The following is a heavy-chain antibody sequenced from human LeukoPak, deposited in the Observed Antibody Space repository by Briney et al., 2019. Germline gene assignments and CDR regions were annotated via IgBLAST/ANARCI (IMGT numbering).Heavy chain of an antibody. CDR2: ISGSGGST. D-gene: IGHD4-11*01. CDR1: GFTFSSYA. J-gene: IGHJ4*02. Sequence: GGSLRLSCAASGFTFSSYAMSWVRQAPGKGLEWVLAISGSGGSTYHADSVKGRFTISRDNSKNTLYLQMNSLRAEDTAVYFCARDTTVTTGFRSFDYWGQGTLVTVSS. CDR3: ARDTTVTTGFRSFDY. V-gene: IGHV3-23*01.